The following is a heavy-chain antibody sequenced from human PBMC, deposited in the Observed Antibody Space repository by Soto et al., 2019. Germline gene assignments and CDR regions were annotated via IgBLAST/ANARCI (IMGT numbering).Heavy chain of an antibody. CDR2: ISYDGNNK. V-gene: IGHV3-30-3*01. CDR1: GFTFSSYA. J-gene: IGHJ6*02. Sequence: QVQLVESGGGVVQPGRSLRLSCAASGFTFSSYAMHWVRQAPGKGLEWVAVISYDGNNKYYADSVKGRFTISRDNSKNTLYLQMNSLRAEDTAVYYCARTMYSSGWLPNYYYYYGMDVWGQGTTVTVSS. D-gene: IGHD6-19*01. CDR3: ARTMYSSGWLPNYYYYYGMDV.